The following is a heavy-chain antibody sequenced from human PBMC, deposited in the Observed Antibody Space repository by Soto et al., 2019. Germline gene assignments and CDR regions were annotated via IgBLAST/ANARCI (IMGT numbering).Heavy chain of an antibody. D-gene: IGHD6-19*01. CDR3: AKDYLIEVAYSHSFDI. J-gene: IGHJ3*02. Sequence: EVQLVESGGGLVQPGRSLRLSCAASGFTFDDYAMHWVRQAPGKGLEWVSGISWNSGSIGYADSVKGRFTMSRDNAKNSLYLQITSLRAEDTALYYCAKDYLIEVAYSHSFDIWGQGTMVTVSS. CDR1: GFTFDDYA. CDR2: ISWNSGSI. V-gene: IGHV3-9*01.